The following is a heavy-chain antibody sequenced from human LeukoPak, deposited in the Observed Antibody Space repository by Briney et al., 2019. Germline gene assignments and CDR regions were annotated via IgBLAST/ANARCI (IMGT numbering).Heavy chain of an antibody. V-gene: IGHV1-24*01. Sequence: ASVKVSCKVSGYTLSELSMHWVRQAPGKGPEWLGGFDREDGETIYAQKFQGRLTMTEDTPTDTAYMELSSLKSEDTAVYYCASYGDYIFGYWGQGTLVTVSS. D-gene: IGHD4-17*01. CDR1: GYTLSELS. CDR2: FDREDGET. CDR3: ASYGDYIFGY. J-gene: IGHJ4*02.